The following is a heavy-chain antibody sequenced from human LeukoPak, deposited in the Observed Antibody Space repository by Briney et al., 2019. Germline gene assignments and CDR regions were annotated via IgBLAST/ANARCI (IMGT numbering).Heavy chain of an antibody. D-gene: IGHD2-2*01. J-gene: IGHJ2*01. CDR1: AYDFTGYF. CDR2: LNPNTGHA. CDR3: ATLSVVVVPAALPHWYFDL. V-gene: IGHV1-2*06. Sequence: ASVKVSCKVVAYDFTGYFIHWVRQAPGQGPEWMGRLNPNTGHAVYAFKFQGRVTITRDTSSSTAYMEVTRLTSDDTAVYYCATLSVVVVPAALPHWYFDLWGRGTLVTASS.